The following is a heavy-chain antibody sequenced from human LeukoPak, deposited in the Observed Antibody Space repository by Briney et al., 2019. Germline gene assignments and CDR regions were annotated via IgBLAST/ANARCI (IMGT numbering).Heavy chain of an antibody. CDR1: GGSISSSY. CDR3: ARRGYSSGFYYFDY. V-gene: IGHV4-59*01. D-gene: IGHD3-22*01. J-gene: IGHJ4*02. CDR2: IYYSGST. Sequence: SETLSLTCTVSGGSISSSYWSWIRQPPGKGLEWIGYIYYSGSTNYNPSLKSRVTISADTSKNQFSLKLSSVTAADTAVYHCARRGYSSGFYYFDYWGQGTLVTVSS.